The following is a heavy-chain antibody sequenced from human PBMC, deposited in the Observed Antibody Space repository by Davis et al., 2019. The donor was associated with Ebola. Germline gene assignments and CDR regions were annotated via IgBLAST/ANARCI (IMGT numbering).Heavy chain of an antibody. CDR1: GFSLHTRGMC. CDR3: ARILQEGMDV. V-gene: IGHV2-70*11. CDR2: IDWDDDK. J-gene: IGHJ6*02. Sequence: SGPTLVKPPQTLTLTCTFSGFSLHTRGMCVTWIRQPPGKALEWLARIDWDDDKYYSTSLKTRLTISKDTSKNQVVLTMTNMDPVDTATYYCARILQEGMDVWGQGTTVTVSS.